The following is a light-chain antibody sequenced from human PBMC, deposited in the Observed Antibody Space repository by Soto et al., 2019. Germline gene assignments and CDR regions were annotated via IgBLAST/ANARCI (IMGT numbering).Light chain of an antibody. CDR1: QSVLYSSNNKNY. J-gene: IGKJ1*01. CDR3: QQYFITPWT. CDR2: WAS. V-gene: IGKV4-1*01. Sequence: DIVMTQSPDSLAVSLGERATINCKSSQSVLYSSNNKNYLAWYQQKPGQPPKLLIYWASTRESGVPDRFSGSGSVTDFTLTISSLQAEDVAVYYCQQYFITPWTLGQGTKVEIK.